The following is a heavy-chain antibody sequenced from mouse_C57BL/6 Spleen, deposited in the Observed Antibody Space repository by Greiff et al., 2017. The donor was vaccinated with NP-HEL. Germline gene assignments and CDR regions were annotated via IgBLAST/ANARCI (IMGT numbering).Heavy chain of an antibody. J-gene: IGHJ3*01. D-gene: IGHD2-3*01. Sequence: QVQLQQPGAELVKPGASVKMSCKASGYTFTSYWITWVKQRPGQGLEWIGDIYPGSGSTNYNEKFKSKATLTVDTSSSTAYMQLSSLTSEDSAVYYCARDGYYEGDLAYWGQGTLVTVSA. CDR3: ARDGYYEGDLAY. V-gene: IGHV1-55*01. CDR1: GYTFTSYW. CDR2: IYPGSGST.